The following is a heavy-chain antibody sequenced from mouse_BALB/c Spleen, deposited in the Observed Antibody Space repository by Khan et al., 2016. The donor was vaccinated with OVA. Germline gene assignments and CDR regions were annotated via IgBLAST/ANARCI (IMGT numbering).Heavy chain of an antibody. CDR2: ISYSGST. D-gene: IGHD2-4*01. CDR3: ARYDYDDDVSFAY. CDR1: GDSITSGY. Sequence: MQLEESGPSLVKPSQTLSLTCSVTGDSITSGYWNWIRKFPGNKLEYMGYISYSGSTYYNPSLTSRISITRDTSKNQYYLQCDSVTTEDTATSYWARYDYDDDVSFAYWGQVTLVTVSA. V-gene: IGHV3-8*02. J-gene: IGHJ3*01.